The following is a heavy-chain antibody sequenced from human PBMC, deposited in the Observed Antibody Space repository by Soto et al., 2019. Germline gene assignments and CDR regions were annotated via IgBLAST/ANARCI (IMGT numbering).Heavy chain of an antibody. CDR2: ISSSSSTI. CDR1: GFTFSSYS. CDR3: VSNDIVVVPAATYYMDV. Sequence: GGSLRLSCAASGFTFSSYSMNWVRQAPGKGLEWVSYISSSSSTIYYADSVKGRFTISRDNAKNSLYLQMNSLRAEDTAVYYCVSNDIVVVPAATYYMDVWGKGTTVTVSS. J-gene: IGHJ6*03. V-gene: IGHV3-48*01. D-gene: IGHD2-2*01.